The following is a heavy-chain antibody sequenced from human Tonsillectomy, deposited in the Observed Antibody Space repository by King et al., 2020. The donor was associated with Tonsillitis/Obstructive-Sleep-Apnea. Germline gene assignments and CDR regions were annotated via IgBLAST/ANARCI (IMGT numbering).Heavy chain of an antibody. D-gene: IGHD3-22*01. CDR1: GYRFTTYW. CDR2: IYPGDSDT. V-gene: IGHV5-51*01. CDR3: ARHVGDSSGYYSALDY. J-gene: IGHJ4*02. Sequence: VQLVESGAEVKKPGESLKISCKGSGYRFTTYWIGWVRQMPGKGLEWMGIIYPGDSDTRYSPSFQGQVTMSADKSISTAYLHWSSLKDSDTAMYYCARHVGDSSGYYSALDYWGQGTLVTVSS.